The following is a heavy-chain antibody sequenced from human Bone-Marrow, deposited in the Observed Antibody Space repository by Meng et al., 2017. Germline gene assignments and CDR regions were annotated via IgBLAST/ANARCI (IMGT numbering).Heavy chain of an antibody. CDR3: ARDSTSAYADS. J-gene: IGHJ4*02. V-gene: IGHV1-18*01. D-gene: IGHD5-12*01. CDR1: GYTLSSDG. CDR2: INTYNGKT. Sequence: QGQLVQAGAEVKKPGASVKVSCEASGYTLSSDGFSWVRQAPGQGLEWLGWINTYNGKTDYAQKFQGRITMTTDTFTSTAYMELRNLRSDDTAVYYCARDSTSAYADSWGQGTLVTVSS.